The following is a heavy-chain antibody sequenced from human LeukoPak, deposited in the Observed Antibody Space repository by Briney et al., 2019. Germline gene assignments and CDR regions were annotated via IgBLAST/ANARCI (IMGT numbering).Heavy chain of an antibody. CDR1: GFTFSSYA. V-gene: IGHV3-23*01. CDR2: ISGSGGST. D-gene: IGHD4-17*01. CDR3: AEGGPTVSYYGMDV. Sequence: GASLRLSCAASGFTFSSYAMSWVRQAPGKGLEWVSAISGSGGSTYYADSVKGRFTISRDNSKNTLYLQMNSLRAEDTAVYYCAEGGPTVSYYGMDVWGQGTTVTVSS. J-gene: IGHJ6*02.